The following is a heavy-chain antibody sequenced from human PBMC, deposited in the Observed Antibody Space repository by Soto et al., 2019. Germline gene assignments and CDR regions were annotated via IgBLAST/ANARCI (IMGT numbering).Heavy chain of an antibody. CDR2: INADYGNT. CDR1: GYTFYSHS. V-gene: IGHV1-18*01. CDR3: AKNPENYYYGMDV. Sequence: ASVKVSCKASGYTFYSHSISWVRQAPGQGLEWMGRINADYGNTQYAQKFRGRVTMTTDTSTTTVYMELTNLRSDDTAVYYCAKNPENYYYGMDVWGQGTTVTVSS. J-gene: IGHJ6*02.